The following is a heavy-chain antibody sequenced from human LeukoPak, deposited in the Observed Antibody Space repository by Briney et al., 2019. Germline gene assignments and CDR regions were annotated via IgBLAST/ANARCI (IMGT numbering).Heavy chain of an antibody. CDR1: GFTFSSYG. J-gene: IGHJ5*02. CDR3: AKDLVYWGQFS. Sequence: GRSLRLSCAASGFTFSSYGMHWVRQAPGKGLEWVALIQVDGSQKYYADSVKGRFTISRDNSKNTLYLQMNSLRAEDTAVYYCAKDLVYWGQFSWGQGTLVTVSS. V-gene: IGHV3-30*02. CDR2: IQVDGSQK. D-gene: IGHD1-26*01.